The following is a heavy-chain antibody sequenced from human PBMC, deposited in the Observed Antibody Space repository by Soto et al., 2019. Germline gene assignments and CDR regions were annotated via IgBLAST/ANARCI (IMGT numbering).Heavy chain of an antibody. V-gene: IGHV3-9*01. CDR1: GLTFNAYA. Sequence: EVQLVESGGGLVQPGRSRGLSWAASGLTFNAYALHWVGQVPGKGLEWGSGINWNSGSIGYGESVKGRFAISRDNAKNSLHLQMNSLSAEDTAFYYCVKDESINWYSGHFRHWGQGTLVTVSS. CDR2: INWNSGSI. D-gene: IGHD6-13*01. CDR3: VKDESINWYSGHFRH. J-gene: IGHJ1*01.